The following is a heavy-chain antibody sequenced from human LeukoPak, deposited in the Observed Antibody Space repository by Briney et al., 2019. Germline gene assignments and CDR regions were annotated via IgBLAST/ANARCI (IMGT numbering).Heavy chain of an antibody. D-gene: IGHD2-15*01. CDR2: INPNSGGT. V-gene: IGHV1-2*02. J-gene: IGHJ4*02. CDR1: GYTFTGYY. Sequence: ASVKVSCKASGYTFTGYYIHWVRQAPGQGLEWMGWINPNSGGTNYVQKFQGRVTMTRDTSISTAYMELSRLRSDDTAVYYCARGLGYCSGGSCRNGYWGQGTLVTVSS. CDR3: ARGLGYCSGGSCRNGY.